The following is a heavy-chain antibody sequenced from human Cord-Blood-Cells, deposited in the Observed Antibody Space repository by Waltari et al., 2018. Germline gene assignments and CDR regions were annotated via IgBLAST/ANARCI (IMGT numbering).Heavy chain of an antibody. D-gene: IGHD1-26*01. J-gene: IGHJ4*02. CDR1: GGPISSSSYY. CDR2: INYRGST. Sequence: QLQLQESGPGLVKPSETLSLTCTVPGGPISSSSYYWRWTRQPPGKGREWIGSINYRGSTYYNPSIKRRVTISVDTSKHVFSRKRSSVTAADTAVYYCERREGTAIYWGQGTLVAVSS. CDR3: ERREGTAIY. V-gene: IGHV4-39*01.